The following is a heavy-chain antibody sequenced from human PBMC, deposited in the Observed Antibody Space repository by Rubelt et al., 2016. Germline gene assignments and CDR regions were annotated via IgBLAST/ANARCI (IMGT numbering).Heavy chain of an antibody. J-gene: IGHJ5*02. D-gene: IGHD2-2*01. Sequence: LGWVGIINPSGGSTSYAQKFQGRVTMTRGTSTSTVYMELSSLRSEDTAVYYCARAYVPAAIYWFDPWGQGTLVTVSS. V-gene: IGHV1-46*01. CDR2: INPSGGST. CDR3: ARAYVPAAIYWFDP.